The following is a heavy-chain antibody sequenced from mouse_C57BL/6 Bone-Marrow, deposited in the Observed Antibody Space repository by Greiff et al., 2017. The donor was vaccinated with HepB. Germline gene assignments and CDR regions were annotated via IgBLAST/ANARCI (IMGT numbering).Heavy chain of an antibody. D-gene: IGHD1-1*01. CDR1: GFSFNTYA. V-gene: IGHV10-1*01. J-gene: IGHJ4*01. CDR3: VRLRYLYAMDY. CDR2: IRSKSNNYAT. Sequence: EVQVVESGGGLVQPKGSLKLSCAASGFSFNTYAMNWVRQAPGKGLEWVARIRSKSNNYATYYADSVKDRFTISRDDSESMLYLQMNNVKTEDTAMYYCVRLRYLYAMDYWGQGTSVTVSS.